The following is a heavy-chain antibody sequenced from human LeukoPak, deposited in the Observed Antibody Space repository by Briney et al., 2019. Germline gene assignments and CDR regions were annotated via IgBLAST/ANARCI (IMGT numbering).Heavy chain of an antibody. Sequence: GGSLRLSCAASGFTFSSYGMHWVRQAPGKGLEWVTFISFNGNNKYYADSVKGRFTISRDNSKNTLYLQMNSLRAEDTAVYYCAKDLLTMVRGIINYFDYWGQGTLVTVSS. CDR1: GFTFSSYG. D-gene: IGHD3-10*01. CDR2: ISFNGNNK. J-gene: IGHJ4*02. V-gene: IGHV3-30*18. CDR3: AKDLLTMVRGIINYFDY.